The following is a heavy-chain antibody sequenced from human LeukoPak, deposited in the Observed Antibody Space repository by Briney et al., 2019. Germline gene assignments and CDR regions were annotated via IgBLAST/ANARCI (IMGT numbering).Heavy chain of an antibody. CDR2: INPNSGGT. J-gene: IGHJ5*02. CDR1: GYTFTGYY. Sequence: ASVKVSCKASGYTFTGYYMHCVRQAPGQGLEWMGWINPNSGGTNYAQKFQGRVTMTRDTSISTAYMELSRLRSDDTAVYYCAREVTYCSSTSCYWFDPWGQGTLVTVSS. CDR3: AREVTYCSSTSCYWFDP. D-gene: IGHD2-2*01. V-gene: IGHV1-2*02.